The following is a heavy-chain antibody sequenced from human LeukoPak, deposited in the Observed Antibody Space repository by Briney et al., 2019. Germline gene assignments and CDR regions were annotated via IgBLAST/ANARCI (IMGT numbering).Heavy chain of an antibody. D-gene: IGHD3-10*01. CDR2: IYYSGST. J-gene: IGHJ4*02. CDR3: ARGSGGDFDY. CDR1: GGSISSSSYY. Sequence: PSETLSVTCTVSGGSISSSSYYWGWIRQPPGKGLEWIGSIYYSGSTYYNPSLKSRVTISVDTSKNQFSLKLSSVTAADTAVYYCARGSGGDFDYWGQGTLVTVSS. V-gene: IGHV4-39*01.